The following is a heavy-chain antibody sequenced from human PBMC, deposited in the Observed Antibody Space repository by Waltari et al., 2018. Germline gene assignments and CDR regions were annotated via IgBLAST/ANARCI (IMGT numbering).Heavy chain of an antibody. CDR2: IFPIFGKA. CDR1: GGTFSSYA. D-gene: IGHD1-20*01. CDR3: AGEGGIAGTADAFDI. J-gene: IGHJ3*02. Sequence: QVQLVQSGAEVKKPGSSVKVSCKASGGTFSSYAISWVRQAPGQGLEWMGGIFPIFGKANYAQKFQGRVTSTADKSTRTAYMELSSVRSEDAAVYYCAGEGGIAGTADAFDIWGQGTMVTVSS. V-gene: IGHV1-69*14.